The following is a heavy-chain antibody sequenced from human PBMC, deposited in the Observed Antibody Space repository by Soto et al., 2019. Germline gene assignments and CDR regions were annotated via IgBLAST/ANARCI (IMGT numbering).Heavy chain of an antibody. CDR1: GFAFNNYG. CDR3: AREDSIIMPAVSDF. J-gene: IGHJ4*02. CDR2: ISKSDYT. Sequence: GGSLRLSCTVSGFAFNNYGINWVRQAPGKGLEWVSSISKSDYTYYSDSVKGRFAISRDNAKSSVSLQMNTLRVEDTAVYYCAREDSIIMPAVSDFWGQGTLVAVYS. D-gene: IGHD2-2*01. V-gene: IGHV3-21*01.